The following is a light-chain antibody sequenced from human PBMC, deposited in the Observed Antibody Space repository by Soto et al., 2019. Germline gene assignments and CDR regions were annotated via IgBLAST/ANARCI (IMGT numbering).Light chain of an antibody. CDR1: QSIHTS. Sequence: VLTQSPSTLSLSPGERATLSFRASQSIHTSLAWYQQKPGQPPRLVVYDSTLRANGVPDRFGGSRSGTAFTLTINNLEPEDFAVYYCQQRNVWPPITFGQGTRLE. J-gene: IGKJ5*01. CDR2: DST. CDR3: QQRNVWPPIT. V-gene: IGKV3-11*01.